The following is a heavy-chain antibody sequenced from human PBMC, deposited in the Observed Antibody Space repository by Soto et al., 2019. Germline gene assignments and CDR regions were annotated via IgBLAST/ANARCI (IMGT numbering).Heavy chain of an antibody. CDR2: ISAYNGNT. Sequence: ASVKVSCKASGYTFTSYGISWVRQAPGQGLEWMGWISAYNGNTNYAQKLQGRVTMTTDTSTSTAYMEMRSLRSDDTAVYYCARDLWGYSGYSDVAYWGQGTLVTVSS. V-gene: IGHV1-18*01. CDR3: ARDLWGYSGYSDVAY. CDR1: GYTFTSYG. D-gene: IGHD5-12*01. J-gene: IGHJ4*02.